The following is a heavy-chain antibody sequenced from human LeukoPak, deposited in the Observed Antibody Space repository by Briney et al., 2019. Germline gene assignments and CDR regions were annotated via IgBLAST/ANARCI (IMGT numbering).Heavy chain of an antibody. V-gene: IGHV1-2*02. Sequence: ASVTVSCTGSGSAFTVCYMHWVRHGPGPGLEWMGGINPNSGGTNYAQKFQGRVTMTRETSISTAYMEPSRLRSDDTAVYYCARDRAYYDFWTPGFDPWGQGTLVTVSS. CDR2: INPNSGGT. CDR1: GSAFTVCY. CDR3: ARDRAYYDFWTPGFDP. D-gene: IGHD3-3*01. J-gene: IGHJ5*02.